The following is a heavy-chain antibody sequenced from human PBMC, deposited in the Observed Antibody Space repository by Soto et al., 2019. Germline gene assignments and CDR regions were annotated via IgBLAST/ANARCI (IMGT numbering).Heavy chain of an antibody. D-gene: IGHD6-13*01. CDR3: ARSLAAAGLYYYYYMDV. CDR1: GGSISSYY. CDR2: IYYSGST. Sequence: SETSLTCTVSGGSISSYYWSWIRQPPGKGLEWIGYIYYSGSTNYNPSLKSRVTISVDTSKNQFSLKLSSVTAADTAVYYCARSLAAAGLYYYYYMDVWGKGTTVTVSS. V-gene: IGHV4-59*08. J-gene: IGHJ6*03.